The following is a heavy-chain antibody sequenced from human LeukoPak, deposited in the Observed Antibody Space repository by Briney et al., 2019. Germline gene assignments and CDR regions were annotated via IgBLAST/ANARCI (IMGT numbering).Heavy chain of an antibody. CDR3: ARARTRRLGYCSSTSCYGNWFDP. CDR2: IYYSGST. J-gene: IGHJ5*02. Sequence: SETLSLTCTVSGGSISSYYWSWIRQPPGKGLEWIGYIYYSGSTNYSPSLKTRVTISVDTSKNQFSLKPSSVTAADTAVYYCARARTRRLGYCSSTSCYGNWFDPWGQGTLVTVSS. D-gene: IGHD2-2*01. V-gene: IGHV4-59*01. CDR1: GGSISSYY.